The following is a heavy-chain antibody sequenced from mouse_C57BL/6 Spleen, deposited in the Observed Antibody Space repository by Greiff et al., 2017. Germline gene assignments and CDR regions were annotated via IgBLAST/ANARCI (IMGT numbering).Heavy chain of an antibody. J-gene: IGHJ4*01. CDR2: IWSGGST. CDR3: ASHYYGSSYYAMDY. CDR1: GFSLTSSG. V-gene: IGHV2-2*01. D-gene: IGHD1-1*01. Sequence: VQRVESGPGLVQPSQSLSITCTVSGFSLTSSGVHWVRQSQGKGLEWLGVIWSGGSTDYNAAFISRLSSSKDNSKSQVFFKMNSLQADDTAIYYCASHYYGSSYYAMDYWGQGTSVTVSS.